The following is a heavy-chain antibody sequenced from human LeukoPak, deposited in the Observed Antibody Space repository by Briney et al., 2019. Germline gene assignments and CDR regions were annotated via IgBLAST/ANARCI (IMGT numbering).Heavy chain of an antibody. CDR3: AKANPGYDYVWGSYRLDY. V-gene: IGHV3-48*03. CDR1: GFTFSSCE. D-gene: IGHD3-16*02. Sequence: PGGSLRLSCAASGFTFSSCEMNWVRQAPGKGLEWVSYISSSGSTIYYADSVKGRFTISRDNAKNSLYLQMNSLRAEDTAVYYCAKANPGYDYVWGSYRLDYWGQGTLVTVSS. CDR2: ISSSGSTI. J-gene: IGHJ4*02.